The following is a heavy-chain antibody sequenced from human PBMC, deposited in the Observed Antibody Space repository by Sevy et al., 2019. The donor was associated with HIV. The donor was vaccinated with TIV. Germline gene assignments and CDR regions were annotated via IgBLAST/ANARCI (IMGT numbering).Heavy chain of an antibody. D-gene: IGHD6-19*01. J-gene: IGHJ3*02. CDR3: ARTSYSSGWYNSGAFDI. V-gene: IGHV4-59*01. CDR2: IYYSGGT. CDR1: GGSISSYS. Sequence: SETLSLTCTVSGGSISSYSWSWFRQPPGKGLEWIGFIYYSGGTNYNPSLKSRVTISVDTSKNHFSLKLSSVTAADTAVYYCARTSYSSGWYNSGAFDIWGQGTMVTVSS.